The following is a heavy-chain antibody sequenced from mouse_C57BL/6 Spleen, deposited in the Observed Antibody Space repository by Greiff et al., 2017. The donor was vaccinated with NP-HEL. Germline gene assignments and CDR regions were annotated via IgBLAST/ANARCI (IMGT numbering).Heavy chain of an antibody. CDR2: IYPGDGDT. CDR3: ARSPLYDYDGGYFDY. V-gene: IGHV1-82*01. J-gene: IGHJ2*01. CDR1: GYAFSSSW. Sequence: QVQLQQSGPELVKPGASVKISCKASGYAFSSSWMNWVQQRPGKGLEWIGRIYPGDGDTNYNGQFKGMATLTADYSSSTAYMQLSSLTSENSAVYFCARSPLYDYDGGYFDYWGQGTTLTVSS. D-gene: IGHD2-4*01.